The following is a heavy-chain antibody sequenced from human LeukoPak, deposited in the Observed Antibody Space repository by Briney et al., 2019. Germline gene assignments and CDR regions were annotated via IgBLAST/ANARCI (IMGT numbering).Heavy chain of an antibody. Sequence: ASVKVSCKASGYTFTGYYLHWVRQAPGQGLEWMGWINPKNGGTKYAQKFQGRVTMTRDTSISTAYMELSRLTSDDAAVYSCARDPAQTYYYDPWGQGTLVTVSS. V-gene: IGHV1-2*02. CDR2: INPKNGGT. D-gene: IGHD3-22*01. J-gene: IGHJ4*02. CDR3: ARDPAQTYYYDP. CDR1: GYTFTGYY.